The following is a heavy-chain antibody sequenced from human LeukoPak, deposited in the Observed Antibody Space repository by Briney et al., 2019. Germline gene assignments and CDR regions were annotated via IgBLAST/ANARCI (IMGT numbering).Heavy chain of an antibody. V-gene: IGHV1-8*01. CDR3: ARLGYYDILTGYPAHNWFDP. CDR1: GYTFTSYD. Sequence: GASVKVSCKASGYTFTSYDINWVRQATGQGLEWMGWMNPNSGNTGYAQKFQGRVTMTRNTSISTAYMELSSLRSEDTAVYYCARLGYYDILTGYPAHNWFDPWGQGTLVTVSS. J-gene: IGHJ5*02. CDR2: MNPNSGNT. D-gene: IGHD3-9*01.